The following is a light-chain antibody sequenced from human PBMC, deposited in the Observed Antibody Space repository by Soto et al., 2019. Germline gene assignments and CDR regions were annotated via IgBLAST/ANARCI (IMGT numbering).Light chain of an antibody. J-gene: IGKJ1*01. CDR1: QSVSSNY. CDR2: GAF. V-gene: IGKV3-20*01. CDR3: QQFGSSPRT. Sequence: EIVLTQSPGTLSLSPGERATLSCRASQSVSSNYLAWYQQKPGQAPRLLIYGAFGRATGVPDRFSGSGSGTDFTLTISRLETEDFAVYYCQQFGSSPRTFGQGTKVDIK.